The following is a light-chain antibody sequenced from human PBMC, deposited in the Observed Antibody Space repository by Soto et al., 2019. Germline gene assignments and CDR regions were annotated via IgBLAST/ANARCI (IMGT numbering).Light chain of an antibody. Sequence: IVLTQSPGTLSLSPGERTTLSCRASQSISRYLAWYQQKPGQGPRLLIYGASSRATGTPDRFSGSGSGTDFTLTISSLEPEDFAVYYCQQRSNWPFTFGQGTRLE. CDR3: QQRSNWPFT. CDR1: QSISRY. V-gene: IGKV3-11*01. J-gene: IGKJ5*01. CDR2: GAS.